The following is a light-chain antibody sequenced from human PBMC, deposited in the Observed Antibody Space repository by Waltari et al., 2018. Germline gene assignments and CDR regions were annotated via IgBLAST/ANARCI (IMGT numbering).Light chain of an antibody. CDR1: SNNVGNLA. J-gene: IGLJ1*01. CDR2: RSN. Sequence: QAGLTQPPSVSKGLRQTATLTCPGNSNNVGNLAALWLQQHQGHPPKLLSYRSNNRPSGISERFSASRSGNTASLTITGLQAEDEADYYCSAWDTSLNAHVFGAGTKVTVL. CDR3: SAWDTSLNAHV. V-gene: IGLV10-54*04.